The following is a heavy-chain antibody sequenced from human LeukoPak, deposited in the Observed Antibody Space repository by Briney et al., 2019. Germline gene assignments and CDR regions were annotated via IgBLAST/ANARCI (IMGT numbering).Heavy chain of an antibody. D-gene: IGHD1-1*01. Sequence: GGSLRLSCAASGFTLSSYEMNWVRQGPGKGLEWVSYISSSSTTIYYADSVQGRFTISRDNAKNSLYLQMSALRDEDTAVYYCVRDAWPFGTYWGQGTLVTVSP. CDR2: ISSSSTTI. J-gene: IGHJ4*02. CDR1: GFTLSSYE. CDR3: VRDAWPFGTY. V-gene: IGHV3-48*03.